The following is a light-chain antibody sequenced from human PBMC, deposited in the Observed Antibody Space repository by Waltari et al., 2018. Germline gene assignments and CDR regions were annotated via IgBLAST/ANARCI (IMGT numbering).Light chain of an antibody. CDR3: CSFAGSPPYV. CDR2: DVN. V-gene: IGLV2-11*01. CDR1: SRAVGGFDP. J-gene: IGLJ1*01. Sequence: QSALTQPRSVSGSPGPSVTISCTGTSRAVGGFDPFLWYQQHPGKAPKLMIYDVNKRPSGVPDRLSGSKSGNTAFLTISGLQGEDEADYYCCSFAGSPPYVFGTGTKVTVL.